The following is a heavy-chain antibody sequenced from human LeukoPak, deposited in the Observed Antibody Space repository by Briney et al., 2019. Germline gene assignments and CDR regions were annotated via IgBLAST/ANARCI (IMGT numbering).Heavy chain of an antibody. CDR2: IKQDGSEK. J-gene: IGHJ6*02. CDR3: ARITDYYGMDV. CDR1: GFXFSSYW. V-gene: IGHV3-7*05. D-gene: IGHD3-10*01. Sequence: GGSLRLSCGASGFXFSSYWMSWVRQAPGKGLEWVADIKQDGSEKYYVDSVKGRFTISRDNAKNSLYLQMNSLRAEDTAVYYCARITDYYGMDVWGQGTTVTVSS.